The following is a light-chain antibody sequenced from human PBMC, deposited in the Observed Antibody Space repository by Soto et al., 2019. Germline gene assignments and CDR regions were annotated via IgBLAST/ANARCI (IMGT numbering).Light chain of an antibody. V-gene: IGKV3-20*01. Sequence: EIVLTQSPGTLSLSPGERATIACRASQSVSSSYLAGYQQKPGQAPRLLIYVASSRATGIPDRFSGSGSGKDFNLTISRLETEEFAVYYCQQYDSSPPYTFGQGTKLEIK. CDR3: QQYDSSPPYT. J-gene: IGKJ2*01. CDR1: QSVSSSY. CDR2: VAS.